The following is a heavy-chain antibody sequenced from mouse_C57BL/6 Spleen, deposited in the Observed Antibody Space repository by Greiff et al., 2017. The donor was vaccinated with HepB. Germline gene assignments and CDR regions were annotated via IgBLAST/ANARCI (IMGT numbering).Heavy chain of an antibody. V-gene: IGHV1-61*01. J-gene: IGHJ2*01. CDR2: IYPSDSET. CDR1: GYTFTSYW. CDR3: ARDYGSIFDY. Sequence: QVQLQQPGAELVRPGSSVKLSCKASGYTFTSYWMDWVKQRPGQGLEWIGNIYPSDSETHYNQKFKDKATLTVDKSSSTAYMQLSSMTSEDSAVYDCARDYGSIFDYWGQGTTLTVSS. D-gene: IGHD1-1*01.